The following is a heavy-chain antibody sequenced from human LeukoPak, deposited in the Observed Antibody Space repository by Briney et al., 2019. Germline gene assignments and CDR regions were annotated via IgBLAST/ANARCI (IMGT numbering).Heavy chain of an antibody. Sequence: GGSLRLSCAASGFTFSNYGMHWVRQAPGKGLEWVAVIWYDGNNKYYADSVKGRFTISRDNAKTSLYLQMNSLRDEDTAVYYCARDQRSGIAAYGMDVWGQGTTAIVSS. CDR3: ARDQRSGIAAYGMDV. D-gene: IGHD6-13*01. CDR1: GFTFSNYG. J-gene: IGHJ6*02. V-gene: IGHV3-33*01. CDR2: IWYDGNNK.